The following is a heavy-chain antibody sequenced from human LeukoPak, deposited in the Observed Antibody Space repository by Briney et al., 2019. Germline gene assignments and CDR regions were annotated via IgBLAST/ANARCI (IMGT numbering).Heavy chain of an antibody. J-gene: IGHJ4*02. CDR2: IYYSGST. V-gene: IGHV4-39*01. Sequence: PSETLSLTCTVSGDSISSSRYYWGWIRQPPGKGLEWIGSIYYSGSTYYNTSLKSRVTISVDTSKNQFSLKLSSVIAADTAVYYCARALVVVITDWGQGTLVTVYS. CDR1: GDSISSSRYY. D-gene: IGHD3-22*01. CDR3: ARALVVVITD.